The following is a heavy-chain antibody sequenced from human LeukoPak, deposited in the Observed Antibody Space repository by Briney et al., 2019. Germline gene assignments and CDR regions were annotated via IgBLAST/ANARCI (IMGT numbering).Heavy chain of an antibody. D-gene: IGHD1-26*01. CDR1: GGSISSGSYY. CDR2: IYTSGNT. Sequence: PSETLSLTCTVSGGSISSGSYYWNWIRQPAGKGLEWIGRIYTSGNTNYNPSLKSRVTISVDTSKNQFSLRLSSATAADTAVYYCARDVGNTQRNAFDIWGQGTMVSVSS. J-gene: IGHJ3*02. V-gene: IGHV4-61*02. CDR3: ARDVGNTQRNAFDI.